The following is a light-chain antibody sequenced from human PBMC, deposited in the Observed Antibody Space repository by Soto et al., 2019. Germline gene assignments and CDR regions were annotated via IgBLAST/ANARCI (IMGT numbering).Light chain of an antibody. CDR3: QQYSRT. Sequence: EKVMTQSPATLSVSPGERAILSCRASQSVSSNLAWYQQKPGQAPRLLIYGASTRATGIPDRFSGSGSGTDFTLTISRLEPEDFAVYYCQQYSRTFGPGTKVDIK. J-gene: IGKJ1*01. V-gene: IGKV3D-15*01. CDR1: QSVSSN. CDR2: GAS.